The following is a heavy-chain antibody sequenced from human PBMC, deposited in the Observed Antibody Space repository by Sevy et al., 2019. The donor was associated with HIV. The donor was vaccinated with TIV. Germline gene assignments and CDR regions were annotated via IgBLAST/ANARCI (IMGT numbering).Heavy chain of an antibody. CDR3: ARDRNTAMVIGMDV. Sequence: GGSLRLSCAASGFIVSSNYMSRVRQAPGKGLEWVSVIYSGGSTYYADSVKGRFTISRDNSKNTLYLQMNSLRAEDTAVYYCARDRNTAMVIGMDVWGQGTTVTVSS. J-gene: IGHJ6*02. D-gene: IGHD5-18*01. V-gene: IGHV3-53*01. CDR2: IYSGGST. CDR1: GFIVSSNY.